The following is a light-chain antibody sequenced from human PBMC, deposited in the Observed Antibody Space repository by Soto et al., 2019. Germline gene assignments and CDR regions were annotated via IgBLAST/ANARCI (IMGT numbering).Light chain of an antibody. CDR2: DVS. V-gene: IGLV2-14*03. J-gene: IGLJ2*01. CDR3: TSYATTNTVA. CDR1: STDIGDSNY. Sequence: QSVLTQPASVSGAPGQTIIISCTGTSTDIGDSNYFSWFQQYAGKAPKCVIYDVSNRPPGVSHRFSGSKSGNVASRTISVLQGEEEADYYCTSYATTNTVAVGGGTQLTVL.